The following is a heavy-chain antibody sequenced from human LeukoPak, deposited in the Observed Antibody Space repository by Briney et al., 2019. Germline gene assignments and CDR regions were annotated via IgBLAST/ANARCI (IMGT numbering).Heavy chain of an antibody. J-gene: IGHJ4*02. CDR1: GYTFTGYY. Sequence: GASVKVSCKASGYTFTGYYMHSVREAPGQGLEWMGWINPNSGGTNYAQKFQGRVTMTRETSISTAYIELSRLRSDDTTVYYCASSRGGATAYFDYWGQGTLVTVSS. V-gene: IGHV1-2*02. CDR2: INPNSGGT. CDR3: ASSRGGATAYFDY. D-gene: IGHD1-26*01.